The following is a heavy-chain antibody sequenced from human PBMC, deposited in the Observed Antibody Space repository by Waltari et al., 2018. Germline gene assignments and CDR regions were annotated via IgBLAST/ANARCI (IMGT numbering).Heavy chain of an antibody. V-gene: IGHV1-2*06. Sequence: QVQLVQSGAEVKKPGASVKVSCKASGYTFTGYYMHWVRQATGQGLEWMGRINPNSGGTNYAQKFQGRVTMTRDTSISTAYMELSSLRSDDTAVYYCARDLGIAVAGTRPTGRGYWGQGTLVTVSS. CDR2: INPNSGGT. J-gene: IGHJ4*02. CDR1: GYTFTGYY. CDR3: ARDLGIAVAGTRPTGRGY. D-gene: IGHD6-19*01.